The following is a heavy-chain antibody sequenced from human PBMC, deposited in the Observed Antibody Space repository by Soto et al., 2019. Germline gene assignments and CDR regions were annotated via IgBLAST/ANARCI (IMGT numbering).Heavy chain of an antibody. V-gene: IGHV4-34*01. Sequence: QAQLQQWGAGLLKPSETLSLTCAVYGGSFSGYYWSWIRQPPGKGLEWIGEINHSGSTNYNPSLKSRVTISVDTSKNQFSLKLSSVTAADTAVYYCARGFSRIAAAATPFDYWGQGTLVTVSS. CDR1: GGSFSGYY. CDR2: INHSGST. J-gene: IGHJ4*02. D-gene: IGHD6-13*01. CDR3: ARGFSRIAAAATPFDY.